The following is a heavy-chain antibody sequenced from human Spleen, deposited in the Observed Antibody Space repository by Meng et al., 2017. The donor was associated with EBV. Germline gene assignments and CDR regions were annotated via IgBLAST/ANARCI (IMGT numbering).Heavy chain of an antibody. CDR1: GGIFRSDA. Sequence: HGQLGQAGAEVKKPGSSVNVSCKTSGGIFRSDAISWVRQAPGQGLEWMGGLIPMSEAPHYAQKFQGRVTITADESTSTHYMDLSGLRSEDTAVYYCASESGRGFTPDYWGQGTLATVSS. J-gene: IGHJ4*02. D-gene: IGHD3-10*01. CDR3: ASESGRGFTPDY. CDR2: LIPMSEAP. V-gene: IGHV1-69*01.